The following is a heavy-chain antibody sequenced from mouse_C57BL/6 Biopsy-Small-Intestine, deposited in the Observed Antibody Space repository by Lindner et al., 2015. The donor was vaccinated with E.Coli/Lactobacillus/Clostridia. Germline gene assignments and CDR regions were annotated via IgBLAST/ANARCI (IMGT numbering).Heavy chain of an antibody. J-gene: IGHJ2*01. D-gene: IGHD1-1*01. CDR3: ARRVTTSGSSYLYFDY. CDR2: IYPGSGNT. Sequence: QLQESGPELVKPGASVRISCKASGYTFTDYYINWVKQRPGQGLEWIRWIYPGSGNTKYTETFKGKATLTVDTSSSTAYMQLSSLTSEDSAVYYCARRVTTSGSSYLYFDYWGQGTTLTVSS. CDR1: GYTFTDYY. V-gene: IGHV1-84*01.